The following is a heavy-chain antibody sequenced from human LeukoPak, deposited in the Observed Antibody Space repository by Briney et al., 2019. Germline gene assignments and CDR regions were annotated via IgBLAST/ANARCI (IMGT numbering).Heavy chain of an antibody. J-gene: IGHJ6*02. D-gene: IGHD3-10*01. CDR3: ARSEWFGSGSLYYYGMDV. CDR2: INSDGSST. CDR1: GFTFSSYW. Sequence: PGGSLRLSCAASGFTFSSYWMHWVRQAPGKGLVWVSRINSDGSSTSYADSVKGRFTISRDNSKNSLYLQMNSLRAEDTAVYYCARSEWFGSGSLYYYGMDVWGQGTTVTVSS. V-gene: IGHV3-74*01.